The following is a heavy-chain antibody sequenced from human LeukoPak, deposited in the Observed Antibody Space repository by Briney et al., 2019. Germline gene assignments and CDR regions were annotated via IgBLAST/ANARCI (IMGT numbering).Heavy chain of an antibody. CDR2: IYYSGST. CDR3: ARNAYGELSYFDY. J-gene: IGHJ4*02. V-gene: IGHV4-28*01. D-gene: IGHD1-26*01. CDR1: GYSISSSNW. Sequence: SETLSLTCAVSGYSISSSNWWGWIRQPPGKGLEWIGYIYYSGSTYYNPSLKSRVTMSVDTSKNQFSLKLSSVTAVDTAVYYCARNAYGELSYFDYWGQGTLVTVSS.